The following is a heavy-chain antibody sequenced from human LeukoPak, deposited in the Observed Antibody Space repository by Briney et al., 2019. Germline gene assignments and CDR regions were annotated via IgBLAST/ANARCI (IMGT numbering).Heavy chain of an antibody. CDR3: AKRYSSSWELDY. D-gene: IGHD6-13*01. V-gene: IGHV3-23*01. CDR1: GFTFSCYA. Sequence: PGGSLRLSCAASGFTFSCYAMSWVRQAPGKGLEWVSAISGSGGSTYYADSVKGRCTISRDNSKNTLYLQMNSLRAEDTAVYYCAKRYSSSWELDYWGQGTLVTVSS. J-gene: IGHJ4*02. CDR2: ISGSGGST.